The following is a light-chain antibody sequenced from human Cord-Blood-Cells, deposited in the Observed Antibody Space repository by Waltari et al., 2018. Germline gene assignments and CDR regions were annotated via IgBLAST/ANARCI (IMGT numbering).Light chain of an antibody. CDR3: SSYTSSSTYV. CDR1: SSDVGGYNY. Sequence: QSPLTQPASVSGSPGQSITIPCTGTSSDVGGYNYVSWYQQHPGKAPKLMIYDVSNRPSGVSNRFSGSKSGNTASLTISGLQAEDEADYYCSSYTSSSTYVFGTGTKVTVL. CDR2: DVS. J-gene: IGLJ1*01. V-gene: IGLV2-14*01.